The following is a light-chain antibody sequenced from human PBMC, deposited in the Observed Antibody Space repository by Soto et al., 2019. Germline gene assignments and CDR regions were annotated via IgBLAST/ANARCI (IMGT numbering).Light chain of an antibody. V-gene: IGKV3-11*01. CDR1: QSVSSY. J-gene: IGKJ3*01. CDR2: DAS. Sequence: EIVLTQSPATLSLSPGEIATLSCRASQSVSSYLAWYQQKPGQAPRLLIYDASNRATGIPARFSGSGSVTDLTLTLSSLEPEDFAVYYCQQRSNWPPIFTCGPGTKVDIK. CDR3: QQRSNWPPIFT.